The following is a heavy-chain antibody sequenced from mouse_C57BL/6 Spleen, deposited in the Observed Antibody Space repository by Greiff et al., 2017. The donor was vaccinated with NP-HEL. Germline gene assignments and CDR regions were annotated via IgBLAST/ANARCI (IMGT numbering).Heavy chain of an antibody. CDR2: FYPGSGSI. D-gene: IGHD4-1*01. Sequence: QVQLQQSGAELVKPGASVQLSCKASGYTFTEYTIHWVKQRSGQGLEWIGWFYPGSGSIKYNEKFKDKATLTADKSSSTVYMELSRLTSEDSAVYFCARDEGSSLGRGYYAMDYWGQGTSVTVSS. CDR1: GYTFTEYT. CDR3: ARDEGSSLGRGYYAMDY. V-gene: IGHV1-62-2*01. J-gene: IGHJ4*01.